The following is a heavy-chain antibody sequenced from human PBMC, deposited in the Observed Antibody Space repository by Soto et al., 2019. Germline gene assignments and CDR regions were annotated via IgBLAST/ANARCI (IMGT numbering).Heavy chain of an antibody. J-gene: IGHJ4*02. CDR1: GYTFTSYG. CDR2: ISAYNGNT. V-gene: IGHV1-18*01. D-gene: IGHD1-20*01. CDR3: AREGGARFGMDLRLFFDY. Sequence: QVQLVQSRAEVKKPGASVKVSCKASGYTFTSYGISWVRQAPGQWLEWMGWISAYNGNTNYAQKLQGRVTMTTDTATSTAYMELRRLISADTAVYYCAREGGARFGMDLRLFFDYWGQGTLVTVSS.